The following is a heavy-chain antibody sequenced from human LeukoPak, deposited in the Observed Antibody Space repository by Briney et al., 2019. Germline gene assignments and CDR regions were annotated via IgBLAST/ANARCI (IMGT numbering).Heavy chain of an antibody. Sequence: GGSLKLSCAASGFTFDDYGMSWVRQAPGKGLEWVSGINWNGGSTGYADPVKGRFTISRDNAKNSLYLQMNSLRAEDTALYYCARASKYQLLWGYYYYYYMDVWGKGTTVTVSS. CDR2: INWNGGST. J-gene: IGHJ6*03. CDR1: GFTFDDYG. CDR3: ARASKYQLLWGYYYYYYMDV. V-gene: IGHV3-20*04. D-gene: IGHD2-2*01.